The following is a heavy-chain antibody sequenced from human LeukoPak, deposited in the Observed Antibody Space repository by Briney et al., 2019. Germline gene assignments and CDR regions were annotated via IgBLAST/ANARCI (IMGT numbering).Heavy chain of an antibody. CDR3: AKRDLASHYYYCYYMDL. CDR2: ISSSSSYI. J-gene: IGHJ6*03. V-gene: IGHV3-21*04. Sequence: GGSLRLSCAASGFTFSSYSMNWVRQAPGKGLEWVSSISSSSSYIYYADSVKGRFTISRDNSKNTLYLQMNSLRAEDTAVYYCAKRDLASHYYYCYYMDLWGKGNTLPVSS. CDR1: GFTFSSYS. D-gene: IGHD2-15*01.